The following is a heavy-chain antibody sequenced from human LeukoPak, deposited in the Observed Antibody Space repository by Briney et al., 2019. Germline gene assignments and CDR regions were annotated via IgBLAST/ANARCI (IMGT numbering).Heavy chain of an antibody. Sequence: GSSVKVSCKASGGTFSSYAISWVRHAPGQGLECMGGIIPIFGTANYAQKFQGRVTITADESTSTAYMELSSLRSEDTAVYYCARESKYYDILTGLYYFDYWGQGTLVTVSS. V-gene: IGHV1-69*01. J-gene: IGHJ4*02. CDR2: IIPIFGTA. CDR3: ARESKYYDILTGLYYFDY. CDR1: GGTFSSYA. D-gene: IGHD3-9*01.